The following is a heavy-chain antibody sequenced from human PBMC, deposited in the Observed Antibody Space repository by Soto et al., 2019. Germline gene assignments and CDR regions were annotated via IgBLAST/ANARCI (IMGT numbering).Heavy chain of an antibody. D-gene: IGHD6-13*01. V-gene: IGHV3-9*01. J-gene: IGHJ3*02. Sequence: VQLVESGGGVVQPGRSLRLSCAASGFTFSSYAMHWVRQAPGKGLEWVSGISWNSGSIGYADSVKGRFTISRDNAKNSLYLQMNSLRAEDTALYYCAKAPTSSWYNNAFDIWGQGTMVTVSS. CDR2: ISWNSGSI. CDR1: GFTFSSYA. CDR3: AKAPTSSWYNNAFDI.